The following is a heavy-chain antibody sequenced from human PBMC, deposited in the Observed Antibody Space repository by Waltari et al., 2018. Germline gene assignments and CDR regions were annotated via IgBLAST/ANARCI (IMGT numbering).Heavy chain of an antibody. CDR2: IIPIFGTA. CDR3: AREISGLWFDP. D-gene: IGHD3-3*01. V-gene: IGHV1-69*12. Sequence: QVQLVQSGAEVKKHGASVKVSCKASGGTFRSYAISWVRQAPGQGLECMGVIIPIFGTANYAQKFQGRVTITADESTSTAYMELSSLRSEDTAVYYCAREISGLWFDPWGQGTLVTVSS. J-gene: IGHJ5*02. CDR1: GGTFRSYA.